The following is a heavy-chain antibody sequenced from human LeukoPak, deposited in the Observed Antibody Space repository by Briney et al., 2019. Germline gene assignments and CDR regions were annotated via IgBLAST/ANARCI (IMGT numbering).Heavy chain of an antibody. V-gene: IGHV4-30-4*01. CDR3: AREDSNYWYFDL. D-gene: IGHD4-11*01. CDR2: IYYSGST. J-gene: IGHJ2*01. Sequence: SETLSLTCTVSDGSISSGDYYWSWIRQPPGKGLEWIGYIYYSGSTYYNPSLKSRVTISVDTSKNQFSLKLSSVTAADTAVYYCAREDSNYWYFDLWGRGTLVTVSS. CDR1: DGSISSGDYY.